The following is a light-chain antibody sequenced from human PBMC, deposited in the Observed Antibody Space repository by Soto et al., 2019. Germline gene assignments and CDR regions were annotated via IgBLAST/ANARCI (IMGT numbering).Light chain of an antibody. J-gene: IGLJ2*01. CDR1: DSNIGASYD. CDR3: QSYGSGLSVV. CDR2: ETD. V-gene: IGLV1-40*01. Sequence: QSVLTQPPSISEAPGQRVTITCTGSDSNIGASYDVNWYQHLPGAAPNLLIYETDNRPSGVPDRFSASRSGASASLAIDKLQTGDEGDYYCQSYGSGLSVVFGGGTQLTVL.